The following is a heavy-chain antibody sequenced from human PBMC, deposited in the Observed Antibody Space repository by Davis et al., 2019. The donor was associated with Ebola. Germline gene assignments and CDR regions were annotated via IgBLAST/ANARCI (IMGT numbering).Heavy chain of an antibody. Sequence: GGSLRLSCAASGFTFTNAWMNWVRQAPGKGLEWVGRIKSKADGETTDYAAPVKGRFTISRDDSKNTLYLQINSLKTEDTAVYYCTRDYGGNSDYWGQGTLVTVSS. CDR1: GFTFTNAW. V-gene: IGHV3-15*07. CDR2: IKSKADGETT. CDR3: TRDYGGNSDY. J-gene: IGHJ4*02. D-gene: IGHD4-23*01.